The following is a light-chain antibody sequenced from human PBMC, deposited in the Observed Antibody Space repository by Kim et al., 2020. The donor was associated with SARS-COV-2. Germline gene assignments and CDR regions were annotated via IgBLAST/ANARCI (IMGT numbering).Light chain of an antibody. V-gene: IGLV2-14*03. J-gene: IGLJ3*02. CDR2: DVS. Sequence: QSALTQPASVSGSPGQSITISCTGTSSDVGGYNYVSWYHQHPGKAPKLMIYDVSNRPSGVSDRFSGSKSGNTASLTISGLQAEDEADYYCSSCTSSSTRVFGGGTQLTVL. CDR1: SSDVGGYNY. CDR3: SSCTSSSTRV.